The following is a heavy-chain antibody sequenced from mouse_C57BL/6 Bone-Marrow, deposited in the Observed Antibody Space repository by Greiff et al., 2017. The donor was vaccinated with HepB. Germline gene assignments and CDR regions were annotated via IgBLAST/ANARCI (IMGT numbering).Heavy chain of an antibody. Sequence: EVKLMESGGGLVKPGGSLKLSCAASGFTFSDYGMHWVRQAPEKGLEWVAYISSGSSTIYYADTVKGRLTISRDNAKNTLFLQMTSLRSEDTAIYYCARRGNFYYAMDYWGQGTSVTVSS. J-gene: IGHJ4*01. V-gene: IGHV5-17*01. CDR3: ARRGNFYYAMDY. CDR1: GFTFSDYG. CDR2: ISSGSSTI. D-gene: IGHD2-1*01.